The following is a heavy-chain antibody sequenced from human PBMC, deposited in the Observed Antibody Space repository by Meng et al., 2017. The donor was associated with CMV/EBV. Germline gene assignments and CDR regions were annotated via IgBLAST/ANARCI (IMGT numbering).Heavy chain of an antibody. CDR2: IRYDGSNK. Sequence: GESLKISCAASGFTFSSYGMHWVRQAPGKGLEWVAFIRYDGSNKYYADSVKGRFTISRDNSKNTLYLQMNSLRAEDTAVYYCAKDSVVFRYGSGSYPYFDYWGQGTLVTSPQ. J-gene: IGHJ4*02. CDR1: GFTFSSYG. CDR3: AKDSVVFRYGSGSYPYFDY. D-gene: IGHD3-10*01. V-gene: IGHV3-30*02.